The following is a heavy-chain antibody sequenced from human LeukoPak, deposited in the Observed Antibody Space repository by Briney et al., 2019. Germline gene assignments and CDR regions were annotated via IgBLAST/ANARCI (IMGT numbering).Heavy chain of an antibody. J-gene: IGHJ4*02. Sequence: PSETLSLTCTVSGGSISSYYWSWIRQPPGKGLEWIGFIYYSGSTNYNPSLKSRVTISVDTSKNQFSLKLSSVTAADTAVYYCARGGAPGSTTTFDYWGQGTLVTVSS. CDR3: ARGGAPGSTTTFDY. V-gene: IGHV4-59*12. D-gene: IGHD4-17*01. CDR1: GGSISSYY. CDR2: IYYSGST.